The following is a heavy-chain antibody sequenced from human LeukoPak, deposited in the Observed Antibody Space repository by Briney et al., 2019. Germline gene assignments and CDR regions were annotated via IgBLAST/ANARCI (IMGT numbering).Heavy chain of an antibody. CDR3: ASTNWNDVSWFDP. D-gene: IGHD1-1*01. V-gene: IGHV4-30-4*08. J-gene: IGHJ5*02. Sequence: SETLSLTCTVSGGSISSGDYYWSWIRQPPGKGLEWIGYIYYSGSTYYNPSLKSRVTISVDTSKNQFSLKLSSVTAADTAVYYCASTNWNDVSWFDPWGQGTLVTVSS. CDR2: IYYSGST. CDR1: GGSISSGDYY.